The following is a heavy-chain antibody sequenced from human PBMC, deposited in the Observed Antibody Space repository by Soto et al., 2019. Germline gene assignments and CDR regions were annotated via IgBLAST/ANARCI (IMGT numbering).Heavy chain of an antibody. V-gene: IGHV1-69*13. J-gene: IGHJ4*02. CDR1: GGTFSSYA. CDR2: IIANIGTT. CDR3: ARESIAAAGDFDY. Sequence: SVKVSCKASGGTFSSYAISWVRQAPGQGLEWMGGIIANIGTTNYAQKFQGRVTMTADESTSTAYMELRSLRSDDTAVYYCARESIAAAGDFDYWGQGTLVTVSS. D-gene: IGHD6-13*01.